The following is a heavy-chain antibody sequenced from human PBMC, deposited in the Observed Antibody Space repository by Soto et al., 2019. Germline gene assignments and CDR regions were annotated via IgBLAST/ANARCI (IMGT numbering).Heavy chain of an antibody. CDR3: AGSSSYDFWSGYYGSSLAIDY. V-gene: IGHV3-9*01. CDR2: ISWNSGSI. D-gene: IGHD3-3*01. Sequence: GGSLRLSCAASGFTFDDYAMHWVRQAPGKGLEWVSGISWNSGSIGYADSVKGRFTISRDNARNSLYLQMNSLRAEDTALYYCAGSSSYDFWSGYYGSSLAIDYWGQGTLVTVSS. J-gene: IGHJ4*02. CDR1: GFTFDDYA.